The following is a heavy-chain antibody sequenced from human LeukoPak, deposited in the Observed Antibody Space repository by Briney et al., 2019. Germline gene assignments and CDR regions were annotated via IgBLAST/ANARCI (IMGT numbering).Heavy chain of an antibody. Sequence: ASVKVSCTASGYTFTSYGISWVRQAPGQGLEWMGRINPNSGGANYAQKFQGRVTMTRDTSISTAYMELSRLRSDDTAVYYCAREYCSSTSCYKAFDYWGQGTLVTVSS. D-gene: IGHD2-2*02. J-gene: IGHJ4*02. V-gene: IGHV1-2*06. CDR3: AREYCSSTSCYKAFDY. CDR1: GYTFTSYG. CDR2: INPNSGGA.